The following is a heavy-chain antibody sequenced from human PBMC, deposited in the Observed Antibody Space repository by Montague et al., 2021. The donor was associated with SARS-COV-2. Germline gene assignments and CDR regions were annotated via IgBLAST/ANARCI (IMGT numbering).Heavy chain of an antibody. J-gene: IGHJ4*02. CDR1: RGSFSGYY. D-gene: IGHD3-3*01. Sequence: SETLSLTCAVYRGSFSGYYWSWIRQPPGKGLEWIGEINHSGSTNYNPSLKSRVTISVDTSKNQFSLKLSSVTAADTAVYYCARGYQLRFLEWSSRQSTFDYWGQGTLVTVSS. CDR2: INHSGST. CDR3: ARGYQLRFLEWSSRQSTFDY. V-gene: IGHV4-34*01.